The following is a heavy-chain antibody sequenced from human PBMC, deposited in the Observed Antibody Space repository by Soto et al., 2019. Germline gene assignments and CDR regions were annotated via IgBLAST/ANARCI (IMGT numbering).Heavy chain of an antibody. CDR1: GGSIKSYY. CDR2: IYYSGST. J-gene: IGHJ4*02. V-gene: IGHV4-59*08. CDR3: ARHISGYYMSSYFDY. D-gene: IGHD3-10*01. Sequence: SETLSLTCTVSGGSIKSYYWSWIRQPPGKGLEWIGYIYYSGSTNYNPSLKSRVTISVDTSKNQFSLNLSSVTAADTAVYYCARHISGYYMSSYFDYWGQGILVTVSS.